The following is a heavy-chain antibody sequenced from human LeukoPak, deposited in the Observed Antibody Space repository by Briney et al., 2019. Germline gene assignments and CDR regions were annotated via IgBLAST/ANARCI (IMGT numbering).Heavy chain of an antibody. Sequence: GGSLRLSCAASGFTVSSNYMSWVRQAPGKGLEXXXVIYSGGSTYYADSVKGRFTISRDNSKNTLYLQMNSLRAEDTAVYYCARDQDGGSYPWAHYYYGMDVWGQGTTVTVSS. V-gene: IGHV3-53*01. D-gene: IGHD1-26*01. CDR2: IYSGGST. CDR1: GFTVSSNY. CDR3: ARDQDGGSYPWAHYYYGMDV. J-gene: IGHJ6*02.